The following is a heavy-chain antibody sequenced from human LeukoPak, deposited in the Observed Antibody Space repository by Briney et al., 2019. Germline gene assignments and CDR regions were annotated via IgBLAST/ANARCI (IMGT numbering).Heavy chain of an antibody. V-gene: IGHV3-48*03. CDR3: ARDSYDSSGYYYRLFDY. CDR1: GFTFSSYE. Sequence: PGGSLRLSCAASGFTFSSYEMNWVRQAPGKGLEWVSYISSSGSTKYYADSVKGRFTISRDNAKNSLYLQMNSLRAEDTAVYYCARDSYDSSGYYYRLFDYWGQGTLVTVSS. D-gene: IGHD3-22*01. J-gene: IGHJ4*02. CDR2: ISSSGSTK.